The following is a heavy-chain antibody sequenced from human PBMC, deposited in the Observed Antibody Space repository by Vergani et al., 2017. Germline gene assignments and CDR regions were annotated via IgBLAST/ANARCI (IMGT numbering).Heavy chain of an antibody. J-gene: IGHJ4*02. CDR1: GFSPSTSGVG. D-gene: IGHD3-22*01. V-gene: IGHV2-5*02. CDR3: AHLYYYDSSGYPDY. CDR2: IYWDDDK. Sequence: QITLKESGPTLVKPTQTLTLTCTFSGFSPSTSGVGVGWIRQPPGKALEWLALIYWDDDKRYSPSLKSRLTITKDTSKNQVVLTMTNMDPVDTATYYCAHLYYYDSSGYPDYWGQGTLVTVSS.